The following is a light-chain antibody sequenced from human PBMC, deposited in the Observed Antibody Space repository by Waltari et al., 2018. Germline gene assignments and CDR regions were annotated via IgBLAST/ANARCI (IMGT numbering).Light chain of an antibody. CDR1: QSVLYTSNKRNY. CDR3: QEYLSSPYV. Sequence: DIVLTQSPDSLAVPLGERATINCKSSQSVLYTSNKRNYLAWYQHKPGQPPRLLISWASTRESGVPARFSGVGSGTDLTLTISSLQSEDVAVYYCQEYLSSPYVFGQGTKVEIK. CDR2: WAS. V-gene: IGKV4-1*01. J-gene: IGKJ2*01.